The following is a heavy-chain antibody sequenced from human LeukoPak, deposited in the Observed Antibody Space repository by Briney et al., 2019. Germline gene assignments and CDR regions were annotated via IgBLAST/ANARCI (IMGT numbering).Heavy chain of an antibody. D-gene: IGHD3-22*01. J-gene: IGHJ2*01. CDR3: ARYYGSSGYPGYWYFDL. V-gene: IGHV1-18*01. CDR1: GYTFTSYG. Sequence: GASVKVSCKASGYTFTSYGISWVRQAPGQGLEWMGWISAYNGNTNYAQKLQGRVTMTTDTSTSTAYMELRSLRSDDTAVYYCARYYGSSGYPGYWYFDLWGRGTLVTVSS. CDR2: ISAYNGNT.